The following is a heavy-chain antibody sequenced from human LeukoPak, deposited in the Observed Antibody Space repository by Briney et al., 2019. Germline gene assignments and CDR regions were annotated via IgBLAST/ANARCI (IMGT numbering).Heavy chain of an antibody. Sequence: GGSLRLSCAASGFSFSNYAMHWVRQAPGKGLEWVAVISYDGSNKYDADTVKGRFAISRDNSKNTLYLQMNSLRAEDTAVYYCAREAMVTTGDYYFDYWGQGTLVTVSS. CDR3: AREAMVTTGDYYFDY. J-gene: IGHJ4*02. CDR1: GFSFSNYA. CDR2: ISYDGSNK. D-gene: IGHD4-17*01. V-gene: IGHV3-30*09.